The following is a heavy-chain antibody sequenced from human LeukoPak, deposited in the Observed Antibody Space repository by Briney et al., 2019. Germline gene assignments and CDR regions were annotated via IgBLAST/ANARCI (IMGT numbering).Heavy chain of an antibody. CDR1: GFTFSSYG. CDR3: AKEASSGNFVTIDC. D-gene: IGHD1-26*01. Sequence: PGGSLRLSCAASGFTFSSYGMHWVRQAPGKGLEWVAVIWYDGSNKYYADSVKGRFTISRDNSKNTLYLQMNSLRAEDTAVYYCAKEASSGNFVTIDCWGQGALVTVSS. CDR2: IWYDGSNK. J-gene: IGHJ4*02. V-gene: IGHV3-33*06.